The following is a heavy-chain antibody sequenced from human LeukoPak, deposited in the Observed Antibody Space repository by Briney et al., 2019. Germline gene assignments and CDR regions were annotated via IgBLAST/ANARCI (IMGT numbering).Heavy chain of an antibody. CDR1: GYSFTNYW. CDR3: ARRNEYGDFYGWFDP. Sequence: GESLKISCKGSGYSFTNYWIGWVRQMPGKGLEWMGIIYPGDSDTRYSPSFQGQVTISADKPISTAYLQWSSLKASDTAMYYCARRNEYGDFYGWFDPWGQGTLVTVSS. V-gene: IGHV5-51*01. D-gene: IGHD4-17*01. CDR2: IYPGDSDT. J-gene: IGHJ5*02.